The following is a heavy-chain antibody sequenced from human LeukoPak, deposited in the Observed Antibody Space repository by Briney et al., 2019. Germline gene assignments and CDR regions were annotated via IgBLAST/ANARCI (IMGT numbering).Heavy chain of an antibody. CDR1: GFSFSSYW. CDR2: VTGSADKI. J-gene: IGHJ4*02. D-gene: IGHD1-14*01. CDR3: TEGLGYNHPPFDY. V-gene: IGHV3-23*01. Sequence: PGGSLRLSCAASGFSFSSYWMNWVRQAPGKGPEWVSAVTGSADKIFYTDSVKGRFTISRDNARNMVYLDMDSLRAEDTALYYCTEGLGYNHPPFDYWGQGTPVTVSS.